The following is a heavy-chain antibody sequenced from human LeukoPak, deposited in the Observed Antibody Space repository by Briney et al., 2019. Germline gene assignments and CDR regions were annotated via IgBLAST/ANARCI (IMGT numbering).Heavy chain of an antibody. CDR3: ARQSLGPYYYYGMDV. CDR2: SSSGSSTI. V-gene: IGHV3-48*04. J-gene: IGHJ6*02. CDR1: GFTFSTYA. Sequence: GGSLRLSCAASGFTFSTYAMNWVRQAPGNGLEWISYSSSGSSTIYYADSVKGRFTISRDNAKNSLYLQMHSLRAEDTAVYYCARQSLGPYYYYGMDVWGQGTTVTVSS.